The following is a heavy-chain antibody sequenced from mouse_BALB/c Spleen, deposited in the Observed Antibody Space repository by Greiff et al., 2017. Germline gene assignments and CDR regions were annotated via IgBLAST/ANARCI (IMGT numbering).Heavy chain of an antibody. J-gene: IGHJ3*01. CDR2: ISNLAYSI. CDR1: GFTFSDYG. Sequence: EVKLMESGGGLVQPGGSRKLSCAASGFTFSDYGMAWVRQAPGKGPEWVAFISNLAYSIYYADTVTGRFTISRENAKNTLYLEMSSLRSEDTAMYYCATTGHGGFAYWGQGTLVTVSA. V-gene: IGHV5-15*02. CDR3: ATTGHGGFAY.